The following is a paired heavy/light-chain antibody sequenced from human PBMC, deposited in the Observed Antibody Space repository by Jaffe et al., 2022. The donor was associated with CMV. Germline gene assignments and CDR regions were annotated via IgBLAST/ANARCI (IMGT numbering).Light chain of an antibody. CDR1: KLGDKV. J-gene: IGLJ3*02. CDR3: QAWDSSNVV. V-gene: IGLV3-1*01. CDR2: QDN. Sequence: SYELTQPPSVSVSPGQTATITCSGDKLGDKVACWYQQKPGQSPELVIYQDNRRPAGIPERFSGSNSGNTATLTISETQAMDEADYYCQAWDSSNVVFGGGTKLTVL.
Heavy chain of an antibody. J-gene: IGHJ5*02. D-gene: IGHD5-18*01. CDR2: ISPYTDKT. V-gene: IGHV1-18*01. Sequence: QAQLVQSGAEVKKPGASVKVSCKTSGYSFTHYGITWVRQAPGQGLEWMGWISPYTDKTNYAQKFQGRLTMSTDTSTTTAYMDLRSLRSDDTAVYYCATTTWIQGGGWFDPWGQGTLVTVSS. CDR1: GYSFTHYG. CDR3: ATTTWIQGGGWFDP.